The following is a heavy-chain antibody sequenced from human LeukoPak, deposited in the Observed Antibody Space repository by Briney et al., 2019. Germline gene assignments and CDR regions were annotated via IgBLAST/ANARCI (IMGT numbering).Heavy chain of an antibody. Sequence: PGGSLRLSCATSGFTFNNYNMNWVRQAPGRALEWVSSITSSGTYIFYADSVKGRFTISRDNAKNSLYLQMNSLGPEDTAVYYCARDPYSGNYGNYYYYYMDVWGKGNPGHRLL. V-gene: IGHV3-21*01. CDR1: GFTFNNYN. CDR3: ARDPYSGNYGNYYYYYMDV. J-gene: IGHJ6*03. D-gene: IGHD1-26*01. CDR2: ITSSGTYI.